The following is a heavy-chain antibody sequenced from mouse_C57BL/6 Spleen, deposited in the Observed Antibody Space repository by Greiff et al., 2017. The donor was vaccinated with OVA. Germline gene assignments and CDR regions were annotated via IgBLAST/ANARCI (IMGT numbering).Heavy chain of an antibody. J-gene: IGHJ4*01. CDR3: ARSGWSDYAMDY. V-gene: IGHV5-16*01. D-gene: IGHD2-3*01. CDR1: GFTFSDYY. Sequence: EVQGVESEGGLVQPGSSMKLSCTASGFTFSDYYMAWVRQVPETGLEWVANINYDGSRTYYLDSLKSSFIISRDNAKSSLYLQMSSLKSEDTTTDYCARSGWSDYAMDYWGQGTSVTVSS. CDR2: INYDGSRT.